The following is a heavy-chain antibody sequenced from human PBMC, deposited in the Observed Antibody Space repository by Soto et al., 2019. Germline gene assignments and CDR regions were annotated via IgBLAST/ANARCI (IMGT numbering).Heavy chain of an antibody. V-gene: IGHV3-30*03. CDR3: ASWPNYYYYGMDV. CDR2: ISYDGSNK. J-gene: IGHJ6*02. CDR1: GFTLSSYG. Sequence: PGGSLRLSCAASGFTLSSYGMHWVRQAPGKGLEWVAVISYDGSNKYYVDSVKGRYTISRDNSKNTLYLQMNSLRAEDTAVYYCASWPNYYYYGMDVWGQGTTVTVSS.